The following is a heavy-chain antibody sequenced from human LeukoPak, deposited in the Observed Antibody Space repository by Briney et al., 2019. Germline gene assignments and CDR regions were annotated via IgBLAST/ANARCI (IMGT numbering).Heavy chain of an antibody. CDR2: ISSNGGST. J-gene: IGHJ4*02. CDR3: VKDQSVASYYFDY. V-gene: IGHV3-64D*06. Sequence: GGSLRLSCSASGFXFSSYAIHWVRQAPGKGPEYVSAISSNGGSTYYADSVKGRFTISRDNSKNTLYLQMSSLRAEDTAVSYCVKDQSVASYYFDYWGQGTLVTVSS. D-gene: IGHD5-12*01. CDR1: GFXFSSYA.